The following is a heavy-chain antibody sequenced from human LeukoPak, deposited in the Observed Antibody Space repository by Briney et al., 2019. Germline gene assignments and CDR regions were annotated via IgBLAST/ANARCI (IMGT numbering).Heavy chain of an antibody. CDR3: AKETRYSSTIGY. CDR2: ISGSGGST. D-gene: IGHD6-13*01. Sequence: GGSLRLSCAASGSTFSSYAMSWVRQAPGKGLEWASAISGSGGSTYYADSVKGRFTISRDNSKNTLYLQMNSLRAEDTAVYYCAKETRYSSTIGYWGQGTLVTVSS. J-gene: IGHJ4*02. V-gene: IGHV3-23*01. CDR1: GSTFSSYA.